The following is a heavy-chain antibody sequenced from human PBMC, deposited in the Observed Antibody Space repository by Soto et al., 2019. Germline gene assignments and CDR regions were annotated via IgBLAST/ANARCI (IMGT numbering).Heavy chain of an antibody. J-gene: IGHJ4*02. D-gene: IGHD2-21*01. Sequence: QAHLVQSGAEVREPGASVKVSCRTSGYTFINYYIHWVRQAPGHGLEWMAIINPMSGATNYAQKFQGRITLTMDTSTTTVYMEVSSLTSEDTAVYYCARDLAAGDLWGQGTLVTVS. CDR3: ARDLAAGDL. CDR2: INPMSGAT. CDR1: GYTFINYY. V-gene: IGHV1-46*01.